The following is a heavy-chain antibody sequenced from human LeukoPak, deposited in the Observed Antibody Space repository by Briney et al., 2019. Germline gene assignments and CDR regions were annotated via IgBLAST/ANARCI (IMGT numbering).Heavy chain of an antibody. CDR1: GFTFSSYG. CDR2: ISSDVSYK. J-gene: IGHJ4*02. V-gene: IGHV3-30*18. D-gene: IGHD3-10*01. Sequence: GGSPRLSCAASGFTFSSYGMHWVRQAPGKGLEWVAVISSDVSYKYYADSVKGRFTISRDNSKNTLYLQMNSLRAEDTAVYYCAKESLSFFDSWGQGTLVTVSS. CDR3: AKESLSFFDS.